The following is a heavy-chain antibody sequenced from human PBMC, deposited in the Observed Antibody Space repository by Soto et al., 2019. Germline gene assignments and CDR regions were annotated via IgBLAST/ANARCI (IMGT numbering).Heavy chain of an antibody. CDR1: GYTFTSYG. V-gene: IGHV1-18*01. Sequence: QVQLVQSGAEVKKPGASVKVSCKASGYTFTSYGISWVRQAPGQGLEWMGWISAYNGNTNYAQKLQGRVTMTTDTSTSTAYRELRSLRSDDTAVYYCARLRITMIVVASGMADYWGQGTLVTVSS. J-gene: IGHJ4*02. D-gene: IGHD3-22*01. CDR2: ISAYNGNT. CDR3: ARLRITMIVVASGMADY.